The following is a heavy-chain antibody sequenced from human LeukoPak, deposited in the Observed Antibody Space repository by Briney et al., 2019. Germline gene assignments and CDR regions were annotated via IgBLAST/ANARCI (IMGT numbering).Heavy chain of an antibody. CDR3: ARGRVGAALKRGFYFDY. D-gene: IGHD1-26*01. CDR1: GFTFSSYS. CDR2: ISSSSSTI. J-gene: IGHJ4*02. Sequence: GGSLRLSCAASGFTFSSYSMNWVRQAPGKGLEWVSYISSSSSTIYYADSVKGRFTISRDNAKNSLYLQMNSLRAEDTAVYYCARGRVGAALKRGFYFDYWGQGTLVTVSS. V-gene: IGHV3-48*04.